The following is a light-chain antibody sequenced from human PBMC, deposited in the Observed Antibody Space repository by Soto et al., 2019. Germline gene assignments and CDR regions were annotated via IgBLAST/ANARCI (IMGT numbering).Light chain of an antibody. V-gene: IGKV3-15*01. CDR3: QQYNNWPRT. CDR2: GAS. J-gene: IGKJ1*01. Sequence: EIVMTQSPATLSVSPGERATLSCRASQSVSSNLAWYQQKPGQAPRLLIYGASTRATGVAARFSGSGSGTEFILTISSLQSEDFAVYYCQQYNNWPRTFGQGTKVDIK. CDR1: QSVSSN.